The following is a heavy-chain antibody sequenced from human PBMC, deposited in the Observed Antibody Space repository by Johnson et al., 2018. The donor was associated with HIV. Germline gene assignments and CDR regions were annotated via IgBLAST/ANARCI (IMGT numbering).Heavy chain of an antibody. J-gene: IGHJ3*02. D-gene: IGHD6-19*01. CDR3: ASTSSGWFYAFDS. Sequence: QEPLVESGGGVVQPGRSLSLSCAASGFTFSRFGMQWVRQHPGTGLEWAAVISYAGSNKHYADSAKHRFTISRDNSKNTLYLQMNSLRAEDTAVYYCASTSSGWFYAFDSWGQGTMVTVSS. CDR2: ISYAGSNK. V-gene: IGHV3-30*03. CDR1: GFTFSRFG.